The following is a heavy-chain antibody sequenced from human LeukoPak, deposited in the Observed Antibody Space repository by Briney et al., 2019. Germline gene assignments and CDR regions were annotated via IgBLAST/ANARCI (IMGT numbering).Heavy chain of an antibody. V-gene: IGHV4-34*01. J-gene: IGHJ4*02. D-gene: IGHD3-22*01. Sequence: SETLSLTCAVYGGSFSGHYWSWIRQPPGKGLEWIGEINHSGSTNYNPSLKSRVTISVDTSKNQFSLKLSSVTAADTAVYYCARNWAPYYYDSSGYGYFDYWGQGTLVTVSS. CDR3: ARNWAPYYYDSSGYGYFDY. CDR2: INHSGST. CDR1: GGSFSGHY.